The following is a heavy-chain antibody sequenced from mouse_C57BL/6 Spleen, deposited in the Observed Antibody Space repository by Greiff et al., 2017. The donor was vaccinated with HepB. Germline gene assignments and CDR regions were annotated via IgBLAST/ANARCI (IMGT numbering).Heavy chain of an antibody. D-gene: IGHD2-10*01. CDR2: INTNYGTT. V-gene: IGHV1-39*01. CDR3: ARSYYGNPYAMDY. Sequence: VQLQQSGPELVKPGASVKISCKASGYSFTDYNMNWVKQSNGKSLEWIGVINTNYGTTGYNQKFKGKATLTVDKSSSTAYMQLNSLTSEDSAVYYCARSYYGNPYAMDYWGQGTSVTVSS. J-gene: IGHJ4*01. CDR1: GYSFTDYN.